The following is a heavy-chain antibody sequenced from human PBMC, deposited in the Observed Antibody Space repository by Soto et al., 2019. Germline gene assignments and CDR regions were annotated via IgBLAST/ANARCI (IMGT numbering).Heavy chain of an antibody. Sequence: SVKVSCKASGGTFSSYAISWVRQAPGQGLEWMGGIIPIFGTANYAQKFQGRVTITADESTSTAYMELSSLRSEDTAVYYCARGTTGTPYYYGMDVWGQGTTVTVSS. V-gene: IGHV1-69*13. CDR2: IIPIFGTA. D-gene: IGHD1-1*01. J-gene: IGHJ6*02. CDR3: ARGTTGTPYYYGMDV. CDR1: GGTFSSYA.